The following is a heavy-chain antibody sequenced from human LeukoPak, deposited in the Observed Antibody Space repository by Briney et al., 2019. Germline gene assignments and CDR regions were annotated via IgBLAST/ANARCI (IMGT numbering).Heavy chain of an antibody. V-gene: IGHV3-11*01. CDR1: GFSFSNFY. Sequence: AGSLRLSCAASGFSFSNFYMTWIRQDPGGGLEWVSYIIRSSTTIYYTDSVRGRFIISRDNAKNPLFLQMNHLRAEDTAVYYCPRAHCGGDCYSGQPVPGSRFDPLGQGTLVTVSS. D-gene: IGHD2-21*02. CDR3: PRAHCGGDCYSGQPVPGSRFDP. CDR2: IIRSSTTI. J-gene: IGHJ5*01.